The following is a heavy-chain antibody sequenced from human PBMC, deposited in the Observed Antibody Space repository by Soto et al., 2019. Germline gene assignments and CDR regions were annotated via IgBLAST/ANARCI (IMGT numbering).Heavy chain of an antibody. D-gene: IGHD3-3*01. CDR2: IYYSGST. Sequence: PSETLSLTCTVSGGSISSYYWSWIRQPPGKGLEWIGYIYYSGSTNYNPSLKSRVTISVDTSKNQFSLKLSSVTAADTAVYYCAGNDFWSGYFDYWGQGTLVTVSS. V-gene: IGHV4-59*01. CDR3: AGNDFWSGYFDY. J-gene: IGHJ4*02. CDR1: GGSISSYY.